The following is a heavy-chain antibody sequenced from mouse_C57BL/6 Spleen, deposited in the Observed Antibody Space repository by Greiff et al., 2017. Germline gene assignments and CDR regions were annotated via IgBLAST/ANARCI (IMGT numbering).Heavy chain of an antibody. CDR1: GYSITSGYY. J-gene: IGHJ4*01. CDR2: ISYDGSN. Sequence: DVQLQESGPGLVKPSQSLSLTCSVTGYSITSGYYWNWIRQFPGNKLEWMGYISYDGSNNYNPSLKNRISITRDTSKNQFFLKLNSVTTEDTATYYCASGDGYYHYYAMDYWGKGTSVTVSS. CDR3: ASGDGYYHYYAMDY. V-gene: IGHV3-6*01. D-gene: IGHD2-3*01.